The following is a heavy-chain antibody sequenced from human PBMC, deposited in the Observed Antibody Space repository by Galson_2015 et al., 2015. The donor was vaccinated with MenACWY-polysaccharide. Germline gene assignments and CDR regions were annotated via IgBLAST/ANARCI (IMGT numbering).Heavy chain of an antibody. V-gene: IGHV3-11*01. CDR1: GLTFSDYY. Sequence: SLRLSCAASGLTFSDYYMTWVRQAPGKGLEWVSYISTSGDIIYYADSMKGRFTISRDNAKNSLFLQMNSLRAEDTAVYYCATKGSGWPKSIGKWGQGTLVSVSS. CDR3: ATKGSGWPKSIGK. D-gene: IGHD6-25*01. J-gene: IGHJ4*02. CDR2: ISTSGDII.